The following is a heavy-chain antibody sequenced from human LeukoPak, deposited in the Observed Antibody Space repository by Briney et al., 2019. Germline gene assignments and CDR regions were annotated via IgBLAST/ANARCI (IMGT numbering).Heavy chain of an antibody. V-gene: IGHV4-39*01. D-gene: IGHD6-6*01. CDR1: GGSISSSSYY. CDR2: IYYSGST. CDR3: ARRLGPSIAARQTDY. Sequence: KPSETLSLTCTVSGGSISSSSYYWGWIRQPPGKGLEWIGSIYYSGSTYYNPSLKSRVTISVDTSKNQFSLKLSSVTAADTAVYYCARRLGPSIAARQTDYWGQGTLVTVSS. J-gene: IGHJ4*02.